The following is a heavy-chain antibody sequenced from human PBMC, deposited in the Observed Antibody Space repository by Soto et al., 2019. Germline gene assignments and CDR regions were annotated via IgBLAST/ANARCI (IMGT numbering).Heavy chain of an antibody. Sequence: SSVKVSCKASGYTFSSYAMHWVRQAPGQRLEWMGWINAGYGNTKSSQKFQDRVTISRDTSASTAYMELTSLRSEDTAVYYCARDTGDGTFDFWGQGTLVTVSS. CDR1: GYTFSSYA. CDR2: INAGYGNT. D-gene: IGHD7-27*01. V-gene: IGHV1-3*01. J-gene: IGHJ4*02. CDR3: ARDTGDGTFDF.